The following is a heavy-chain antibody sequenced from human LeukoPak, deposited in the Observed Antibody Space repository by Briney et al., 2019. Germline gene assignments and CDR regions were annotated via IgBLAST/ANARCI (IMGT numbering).Heavy chain of an antibody. V-gene: IGHV1-46*01. CDR3: ARIWAAHFDY. J-gene: IGHJ4*02. CDR2: INPSGGST. D-gene: IGHD3-10*01. CDR1: GGTFSSYA. Sequence: GSSVKVSCKASGGTFSSYAISWVRQAPGQGLEWMGIINPSGGSTSYAQKFQGRVTMTRDTSTSTVYMELSSLRSEDTAVYYCARIWAAHFDYWGQGTLVTVSS.